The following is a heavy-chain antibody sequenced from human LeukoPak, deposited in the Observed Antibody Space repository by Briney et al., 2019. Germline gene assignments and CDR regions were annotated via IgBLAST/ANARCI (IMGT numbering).Heavy chain of an antibody. CDR2: IYYSGST. J-gene: IGHJ6*02. CDR1: GGSINSYY. CDR3: ARASSTFYYGMDV. V-gene: IGHV4-59*01. Sequence: SETLSLTCTVSGGSINSYYWSWIRQPPGKGLEWIGYIYYSGSTNYNPSLKSRVTISVDTSKNQFSLKLSSVTAADTAVYYCARASSTFYYGMDVWAHGTTVTASS. D-gene: IGHD3-16*01.